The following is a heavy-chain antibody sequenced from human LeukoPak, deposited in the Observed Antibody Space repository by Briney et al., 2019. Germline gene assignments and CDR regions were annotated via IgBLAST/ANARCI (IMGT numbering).Heavy chain of an antibody. V-gene: IGHV4-61*02. CDR1: GYSISSGRYY. CDR3: ARDILAAAGTADY. Sequence: PSETLSLTCSFSGYSISSGRYYWSWIRQPAGKGLEWIGRIYTSGSTNYNPSLKSRVTISVDTSKNQFSLKLSSVTAADTAVYYCARDILAAAGTADYWGQGTLVTVSS. D-gene: IGHD6-13*01. CDR2: IYTSGST. J-gene: IGHJ4*02.